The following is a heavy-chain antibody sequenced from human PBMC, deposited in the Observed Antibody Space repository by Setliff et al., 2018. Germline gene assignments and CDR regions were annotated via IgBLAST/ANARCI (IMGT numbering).Heavy chain of an antibody. D-gene: IGHD3-16*02. CDR2: INLNSGGT. J-gene: IGHJ4*02. CDR1: GYTFTDHF. Sequence: GASVKVSCKASGYTFTDHFIHWVRQAPGQGLEWMGWINLNSGGTIYAQRFQGRVTMTRDASINTAFMHLSSLKSDDMAVYYCAREPYDYIWGSYRSPYFDHWGQGALVTVSS. CDR3: AREPYDYIWGSYRSPYFDH. V-gene: IGHV1-2*02.